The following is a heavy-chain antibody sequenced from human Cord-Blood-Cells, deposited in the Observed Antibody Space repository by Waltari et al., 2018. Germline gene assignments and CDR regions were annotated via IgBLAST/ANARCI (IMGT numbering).Heavy chain of an antibody. J-gene: IGHJ4*02. CDR3: ARGEVLMVYADY. CDR1: GGSFSGYY. CDR2: INHSGST. D-gene: IGHD2-8*01. V-gene: IGHV4-34*01. Sequence: QVQLQQWGAGLLKPSETLSLTCAVHGGSFSGYYWSWIRQPPGKGLEWIGEINHSGSTNYNPSLKSRVTISVDTSKNQFSLKLSSVTAADTAVYYCARGEVLMVYADYWGQGTLVTVSS.